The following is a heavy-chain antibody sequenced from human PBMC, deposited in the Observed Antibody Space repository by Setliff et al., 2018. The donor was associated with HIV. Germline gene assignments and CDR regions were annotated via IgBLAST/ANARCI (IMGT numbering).Heavy chain of an antibody. V-gene: IGHV3-15*01. J-gene: IGHJ4*02. D-gene: IGHD2-8*02. CDR2: IKSNSDGGTS. CDR1: GFNFKSAW. Sequence: PGGSLRLSCAVSGFNFKSAWMTWVRQAPGKGLEWVGRIKSNSDGGTSDYAAAVKDRFSFSRDDSKFMLYLQMDSLEIEDTAVYFCSTGPTRVSDGVADFWGPGTLVTVSS. CDR3: STGPTRVSDGVADF.